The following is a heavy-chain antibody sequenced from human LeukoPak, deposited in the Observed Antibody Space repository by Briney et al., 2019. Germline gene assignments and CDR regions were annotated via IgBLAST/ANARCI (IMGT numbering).Heavy chain of an antibody. V-gene: IGHV1-18*01. Sequence: GASVKVSCKASGYTFTSYGISWVRQAPGQGLEWMGWISSYNGNTNYAQKLQGRVTMTTDTSTGTAYMELRSLRSDDTAVYYCARVSWGCSSTSCYRRFDYWGQGTLVTVSS. CDR2: ISSYNGNT. D-gene: IGHD2-2*01. J-gene: IGHJ4*02. CDR1: GYTFTSYG. CDR3: ARVSWGCSSTSCYRRFDY.